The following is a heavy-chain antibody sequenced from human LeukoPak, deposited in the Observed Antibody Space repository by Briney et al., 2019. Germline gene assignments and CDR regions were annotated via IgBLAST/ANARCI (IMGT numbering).Heavy chain of an antibody. CDR2: ISGSGGST. Sequence: GGSLRLSCAASGFTFSSYAMSWVRQAPGKGLEWVSAISGSGGSTYYADSVKGRFTISRDNAKNSLYLQMNSLRAEDTAVYYCARGSGYSVHYYMDVWGKGTTVTVSS. D-gene: IGHD5/OR15-5a*01. CDR3: ARGSGYSVHYYMDV. CDR1: GFTFSSYA. J-gene: IGHJ6*03. V-gene: IGHV3-23*01.